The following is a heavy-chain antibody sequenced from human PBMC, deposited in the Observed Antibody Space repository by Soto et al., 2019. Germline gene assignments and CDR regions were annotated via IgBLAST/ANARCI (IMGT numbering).Heavy chain of an antibody. D-gene: IGHD6-6*01. CDR2: IIPIFGTA. CDR1: GGTFSSYA. CDR3: ARLYSSSSSSGY. J-gene: IGHJ4*02. Sequence: ASVKVSCKASGGTFSSYAISWVRQAPGQGLEWMGGIIPIFGTANYAQKFQGRVTITADESTSTAYMELSSLRSEDTAVYYCARLYSSSSSSGYWGQGTRVTVSS. V-gene: IGHV1-69*13.